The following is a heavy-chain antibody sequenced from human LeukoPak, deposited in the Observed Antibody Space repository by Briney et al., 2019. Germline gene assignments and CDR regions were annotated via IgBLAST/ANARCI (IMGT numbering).Heavy chain of an antibody. CDR2: INPSGGST. CDR3: ARDFGSGWYRHDAFDI. Sequence: GASVKVSCKASGYTFTSDYMHWVRQAPGQGLEWMGIINPSGGSTSYAQKFQGRVTMTRDTSTSTVYMELSSLRSEDTAVYYCARDFGSGWYRHDAFDIWGQGTMVTASS. D-gene: IGHD6-19*01. CDR1: GYTFTSDY. J-gene: IGHJ3*02. V-gene: IGHV1-46*01.